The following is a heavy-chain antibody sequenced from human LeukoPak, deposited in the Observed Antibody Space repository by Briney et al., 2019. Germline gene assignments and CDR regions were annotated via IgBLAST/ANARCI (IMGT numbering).Heavy chain of an antibody. V-gene: IGHV4-39*07. CDR2: IHTSGST. J-gene: IGHJ4*02. Sequence: KPSETLSLTCTVSGGSISSSSFYWGWIRQPPGKGLEWIGIIHTSGSTDYNPSLESRVSMSVDTSKNQFSLKLRSVTAADTAVYYCAREGSMTARPFVSIDYWGQGTLVTVSS. D-gene: IGHD6-6*01. CDR1: GGSISSSSFY. CDR3: AREGSMTARPFVSIDY.